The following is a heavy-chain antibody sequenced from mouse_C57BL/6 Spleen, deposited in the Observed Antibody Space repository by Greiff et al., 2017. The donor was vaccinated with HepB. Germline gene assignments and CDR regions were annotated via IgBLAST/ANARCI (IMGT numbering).Heavy chain of an antibody. Sequence: QVQLKQPGAELVRPGTSVKLSCKASGYTFTSYWMHWVKQRPGQGLEWIGVIDPSDSYTNYNQKFKGKATLTVDTSSSTAYMQLSSLTSEDSAVYYCARNYGPRAWFAYWGQGTLVTVSA. CDR2: IDPSDSYT. CDR3: ARNYGPRAWFAY. V-gene: IGHV1-59*01. CDR1: GYTFTSYW. J-gene: IGHJ3*01. D-gene: IGHD1-2*01.